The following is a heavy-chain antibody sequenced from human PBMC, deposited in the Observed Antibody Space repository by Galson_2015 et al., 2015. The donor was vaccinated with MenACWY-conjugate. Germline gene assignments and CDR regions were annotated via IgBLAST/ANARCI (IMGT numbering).Heavy chain of an antibody. J-gene: IGHJ5*02. D-gene: IGHD1-26*01. V-gene: IGHV4-61*01. Sequence: ETLFLTCTVSGGSVTSETDYWSLLRQSPEKGLEWIGWLSYSGRANYNPSLKSRVTISMDTSNNQFSLRLTSMTAADTAMYYCAREPTYSGSFGWFDPWGQGTLVTVSS. CDR1: GGSVTSETDY. CDR2: LSYSGRA. CDR3: AREPTYSGSFGWFDP.